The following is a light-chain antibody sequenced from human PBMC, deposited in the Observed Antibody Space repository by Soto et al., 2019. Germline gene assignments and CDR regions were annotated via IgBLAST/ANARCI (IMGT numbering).Light chain of an antibody. J-gene: IGKJ1*01. CDR2: AAS. CDR1: QSIGSR. Sequence: DIQMTQSPSTLSASVGDRVTITCRASQSIGSRLAWYQQKPGKAPKLLIYAASSLQSGVPSRFSGSGSGTEFTLTITSLRPDDFATYYCQQSYSILWTFGQGTKVDIK. V-gene: IGKV1-5*01. CDR3: QQSYSILWT.